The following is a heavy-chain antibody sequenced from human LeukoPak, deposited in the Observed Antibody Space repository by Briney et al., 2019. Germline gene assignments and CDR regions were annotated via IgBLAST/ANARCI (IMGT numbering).Heavy chain of an antibody. J-gene: IGHJ4*02. V-gene: IGHV3-48*03. CDR2: ISSSGSTI. CDR1: GFTFSSYE. CDR3: ARGRWELPFGY. D-gene: IGHD1-26*01. Sequence: GGSLRLSCAASGFTFSSYEMNWVRQAPGKGLEWVSYISSSGSTIYYADSVKGRFTISRDNAKNSLYLQMNSLRAEDTAVYYCARGRWELPFGYWGQGTLVTVSS.